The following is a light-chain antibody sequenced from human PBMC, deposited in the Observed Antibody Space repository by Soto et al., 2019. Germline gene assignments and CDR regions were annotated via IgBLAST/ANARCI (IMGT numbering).Light chain of an antibody. Sequence: AIRMTQSPSSLSASTGYIFTITCRASQGISSYLAWYKQKPGKAPKLLIYAASNLEAGVPSRFSGSGSGTEFTLTISSMKPDDFATYYCQQYSTYSFFGQGTRLEIK. V-gene: IGKV1-8*01. J-gene: IGKJ5*01. CDR3: QQYSTYSF. CDR2: AAS. CDR1: QGISSY.